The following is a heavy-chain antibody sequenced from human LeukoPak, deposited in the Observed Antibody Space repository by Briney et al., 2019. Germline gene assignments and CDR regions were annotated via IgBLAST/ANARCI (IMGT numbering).Heavy chain of an antibody. CDR3: AKGPYDFWSGYHFQH. D-gene: IGHD3-3*01. J-gene: IGHJ1*01. CDR1: GFTFSSYG. Sequence: SGGSLRLSCAASGFTFSSYGMHWDRQAPGKGLEWVAFIRYDGSNKYYADSVKGRFTISRDNSKNTLYLQMNSLRAEDTAVYYCAKGPYDFWSGYHFQHWGQGTLLTVSS. CDR2: IRYDGSNK. V-gene: IGHV3-30*02.